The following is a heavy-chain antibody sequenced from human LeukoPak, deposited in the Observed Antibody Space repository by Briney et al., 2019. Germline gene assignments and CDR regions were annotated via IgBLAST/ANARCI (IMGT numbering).Heavy chain of an antibody. CDR1: GGSMSTSGYY. Sequence: PSDTLSLTCNVSGGSMSTSGYYWSWIRQPAGKGLEWIGRIYTSGSTNYNPSLKSRVTMSVDTSKNQFSLKLSSVTAADTAVYYCARDGSAAGWSNWFDPWGQGTLVTVSS. J-gene: IGHJ5*02. D-gene: IGHD6-13*01. CDR2: IYTSGST. V-gene: IGHV4-61*02. CDR3: ARDGSAAGWSNWFDP.